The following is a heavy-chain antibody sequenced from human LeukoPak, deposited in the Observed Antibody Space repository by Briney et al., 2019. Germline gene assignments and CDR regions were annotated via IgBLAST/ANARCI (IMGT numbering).Heavy chain of an antibody. V-gene: IGHV1-69*13. CDR3: ARDQAVAGTTDAFDP. J-gene: IGHJ3*01. Sequence: GASVKVSCKASGGTFSNYAISWVRQAPGQGLEWMGGIMPIFGTGKNAQKFQGRVTITADESTSTAYMELSLRSEDTAVYYCARDQAVAGTTDAFDPWGQGTMVTVSS. D-gene: IGHD6-19*01. CDR1: GGTFSNYA. CDR2: IMPIFGTG.